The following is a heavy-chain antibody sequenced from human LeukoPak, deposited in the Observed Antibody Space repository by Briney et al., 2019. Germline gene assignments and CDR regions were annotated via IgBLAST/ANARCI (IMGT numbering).Heavy chain of an antibody. Sequence: GGSLRLSCAASGFTFSSYSMNWVRQAPGKGLEWVSSISSSSSYIYYADSVKGRFTISRDNAKNSLYLQMNSLRAEDTAVYYCARAPSDHYYDSSGYSFFDYWGQGTLVTVSS. CDR3: ARAPSDHYYDSSGYSFFDY. J-gene: IGHJ4*02. CDR1: GFTFSSYS. D-gene: IGHD3-22*01. V-gene: IGHV3-21*01. CDR2: ISSSSSYI.